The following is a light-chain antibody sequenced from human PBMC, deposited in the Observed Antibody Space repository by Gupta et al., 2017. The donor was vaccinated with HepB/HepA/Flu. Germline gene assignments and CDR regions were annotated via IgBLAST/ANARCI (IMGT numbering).Light chain of an antibody. CDR1: TGVVTSDFY. J-gene: IGLJ3*02. CDR2: STT. V-gene: IGLV7-43*01. CDR3: QFYYGHGWV. Sequence: QPVVTQVPARTVSPGATVTLTCAPSTGVVTSDFYSNWFQQKPGQEPMTLIYSTTNRNSSTPARFSGSRRGGKAALTLSGGGAEDDAYYYSQFYYGHGWVFGGGTKLTVL.